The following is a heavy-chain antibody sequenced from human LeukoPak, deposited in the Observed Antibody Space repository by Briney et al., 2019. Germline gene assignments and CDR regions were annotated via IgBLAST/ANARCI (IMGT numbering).Heavy chain of an antibody. CDR3: ARDRCSGGSCYPPSPYNWFDP. D-gene: IGHD2-15*01. Sequence: GGSLRLSCAASGFTFSSYSMNWVRQAPGKGLEWVSSISSSSSYIYYADSVKGRFTISRDNAKNPLYLQMNSLRAEDTAVYYCARDRCSGGSCYPPSPYNWFDPWGQGTLVTVSS. V-gene: IGHV3-21*01. CDR2: ISSSSSYI. CDR1: GFTFSSYS. J-gene: IGHJ5*02.